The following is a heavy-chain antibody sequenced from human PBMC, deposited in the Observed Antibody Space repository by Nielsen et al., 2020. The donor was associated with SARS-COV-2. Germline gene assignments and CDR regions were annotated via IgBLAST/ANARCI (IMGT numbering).Heavy chain of an antibody. D-gene: IGHD3-10*01. CDR2: IKGKIDGETK. J-gene: IGHJ4*02. CDR3: TTEGKT. V-gene: IGHV3-15*01. Sequence: GESLKISCAASGFSFSKTWMSWVRRAPGRGLEWVGRIKGKIDGETKDYTIPVDGRFFISRDDSQNTVYLQMNSLKSEDTAVYFCTTEGKTWGQGTLVTVSS. CDR1: GFSFSKTW.